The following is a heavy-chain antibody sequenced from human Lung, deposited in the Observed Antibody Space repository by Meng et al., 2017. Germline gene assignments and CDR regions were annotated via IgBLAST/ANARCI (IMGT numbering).Heavy chain of an antibody. CDR1: RASIRSSNW. D-gene: IGHD4-17*01. V-gene: IGHV4-4*02. Sequence: QVHLRGRGPRLFRRSGTLSPPCSFSRASIRSSNWWSWVRQPPGKGLEWIGEIYHSGSTNYNPSLKSRVTISVDKSKNQFSLKLSSVTAADTAVYYCARYLAGGYGDYFDYWGQGTLVTVSS. CDR3: ARYLAGGYGDYFDY. CDR2: IYHSGST. J-gene: IGHJ4*02.